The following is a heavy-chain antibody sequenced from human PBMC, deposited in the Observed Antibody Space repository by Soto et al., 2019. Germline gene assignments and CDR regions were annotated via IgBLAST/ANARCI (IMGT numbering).Heavy chain of an antibody. Sequence: GGSLRLSCAASGFTFSSYAMSWVRQAPGKGLEWVSAISGSGGNTYYADSVKGRFTISRDNSKNTLYLQMNSLRAEDTAVYYCAIIFVVVPAAMGGSFDYWGQGTPVTVSS. D-gene: IGHD2-2*01. CDR1: GFTFSSYA. V-gene: IGHV3-23*01. CDR3: AIIFVVVPAAMGGSFDY. CDR2: ISGSGGNT. J-gene: IGHJ4*02.